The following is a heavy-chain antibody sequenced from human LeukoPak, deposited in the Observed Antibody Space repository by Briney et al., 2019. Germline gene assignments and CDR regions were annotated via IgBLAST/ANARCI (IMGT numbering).Heavy chain of an antibody. CDR1: GFTFSSYA. V-gene: IGHV3-23*01. Sequence: GGSLRLSCAASGFTFSSYAMSWVRQAPGKGLEWVSAISGSGGSTYYADSVKGRFTISGDNAKNSLYLQMNSLRAEDTAVYYCARIATRFFYYMDVWGKGTTVTVSS. CDR3: ARIATRFFYYMDV. CDR2: ISGSGGST. J-gene: IGHJ6*03. D-gene: IGHD6-6*01.